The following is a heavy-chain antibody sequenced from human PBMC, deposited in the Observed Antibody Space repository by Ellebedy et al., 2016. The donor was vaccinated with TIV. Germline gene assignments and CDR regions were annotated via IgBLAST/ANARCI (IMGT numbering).Heavy chain of an antibody. CDR2: IVVGSGNT. CDR1: GFTFTSSA. J-gene: IGHJ4*02. D-gene: IGHD2-2*01. CDR3: AAETYCSSASCYYYFDY. Sequence: SVKVSXKASGFTFTSSAVQWVRQARGQRLEWIGWIVVGSGNTNYAQKFQERVTITRDMSTSTAYMELSSLRSEDTAVYYCAAETYCSSASCYYYFDYWGQGTLVTVSS. V-gene: IGHV1-58*01.